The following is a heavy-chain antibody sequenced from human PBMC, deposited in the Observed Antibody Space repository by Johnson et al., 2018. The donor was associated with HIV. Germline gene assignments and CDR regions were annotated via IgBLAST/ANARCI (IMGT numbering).Heavy chain of an antibody. D-gene: IGHD1-14*01. CDR3: AKDQNRDDAFDI. V-gene: IGHV3-30*18. CDR1: GFTFSSYG. J-gene: IGHJ3*02. CDR2: ISYDGSNK. Sequence: QVQLVESGGGVVQPGRSLRLSCAASGFTFSSYGMHWVRQAPGKGLEWVAVISYDGSNKYYADSVKGRFIISRDNSKNALYLQMNSLRAEDTAVYYCAKDQNRDDAFDIWGQGTMVTVSS.